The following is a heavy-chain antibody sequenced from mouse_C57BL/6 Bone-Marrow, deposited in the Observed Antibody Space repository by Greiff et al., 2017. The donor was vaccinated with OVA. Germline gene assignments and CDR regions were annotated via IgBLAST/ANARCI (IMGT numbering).Heavy chain of an antibody. J-gene: IGHJ4*01. CDR2: LSNLAYSI. CDR3: ARPLPPYYYAMDY. D-gene: IGHD2-10*01. CDR1: GFTFSDYG. V-gene: IGHV5-15*04. Sequence: EVMLVESGGGLVQPGGSLKLSCAASGFTFSDYGMAWVRQAPRKGPEWVAFLSNLAYSIYYADTVTGRFTISRENAKNTLYLEMSSLRSEDTAMYYCARPLPPYYYAMDYWGQGTSVTVSS.